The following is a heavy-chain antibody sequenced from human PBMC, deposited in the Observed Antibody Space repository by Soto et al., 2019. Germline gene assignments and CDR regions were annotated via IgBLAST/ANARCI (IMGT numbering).Heavy chain of an antibody. J-gene: IGHJ4*02. CDR2: IYPGDSDT. Sequence: EVQLVPSGAEVKKPGESLKISCKGSGYSFTSYWIGWVRQMPGKGLEWMGIIYPGDSDTRYSPSFQGQVTISADKSISTAYLQWSSLKASDTAMYYCARHLGRFWSGYQVDYWGQGTLVTVSS. CDR3: ARHLGRFWSGYQVDY. V-gene: IGHV5-51*01. D-gene: IGHD3-3*01. CDR1: GYSFTSYW.